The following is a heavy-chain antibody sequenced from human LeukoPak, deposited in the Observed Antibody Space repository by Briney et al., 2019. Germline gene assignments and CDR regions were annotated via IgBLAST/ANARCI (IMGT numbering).Heavy chain of an antibody. J-gene: IGHJ4*02. CDR2: ISASGGST. CDR1: GITFSSYA. CDR3: APNWNLDY. Sequence: GGSLRLSCAASGITFSSYAMSWVRQAPGKGLEWVSAISASGGSTYYADSVKGRFTISRDNSRNTLYLQMNSLRAEDTAIYYCAPNWNLDYWGQGSLVTVSS. V-gene: IGHV3-23*01. D-gene: IGHD1-1*01.